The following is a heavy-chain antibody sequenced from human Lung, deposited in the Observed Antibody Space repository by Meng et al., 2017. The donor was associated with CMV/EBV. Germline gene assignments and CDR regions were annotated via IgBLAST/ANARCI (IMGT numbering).Heavy chain of an antibody. D-gene: IGHD1-26*01. V-gene: IGHV3-72*01. CDR1: GFSFKDHY. J-gene: IGHJ3*02. Sequence: GESXKISXAASGFSFKDHYMDWVRQAPGEGMQWLGRTLYKYDSYNTEYAPSWKGRITIARDDSRNLLYLQLSSLKTEDTAVYYCTRGYSGSDIYAFDIWGQGXLVTVSS. CDR2: TLYKYDSYNT. CDR3: TRGYSGSDIYAFDI.